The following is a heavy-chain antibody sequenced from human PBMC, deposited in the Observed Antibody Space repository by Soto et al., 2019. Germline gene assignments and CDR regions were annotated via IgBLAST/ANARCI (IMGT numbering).Heavy chain of an antibody. CDR3: ARSCSSTSCYTSWFDP. D-gene: IGHD2-2*02. CDR1: GFTFSSYW. CDR2: MKQDGSEK. Sequence: GGSLRLSCAASGFTFSSYWMSWVRQAPGKGLEWVANMKQDGSEKYYVDSVKGRFTISRDNAKNSLYLQMNSLRAEDTAVYYCARSCSSTSCYTSWFDPWGQGTLVTVSS. V-gene: IGHV3-7*05. J-gene: IGHJ5*02.